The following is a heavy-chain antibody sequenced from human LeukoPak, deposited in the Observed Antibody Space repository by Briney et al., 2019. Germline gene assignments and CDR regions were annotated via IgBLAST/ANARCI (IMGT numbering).Heavy chain of an antibody. CDR2: ISGSGGST. V-gene: IGHV3-23*01. D-gene: IGHD5-18*01. CDR3: AKRRGYSYGHYFDY. Sequence: GGSLRLSCAASGFTFSSYAMSWVRQAPGKGLEWVSAISGSGGSTYYADSVKGRFTISRDNSKNTLYLQMNSLGAEDTAVYYCAKRRGYSYGHYFDYWGQGTLVTVSS. J-gene: IGHJ4*02. CDR1: GFTFSSYA.